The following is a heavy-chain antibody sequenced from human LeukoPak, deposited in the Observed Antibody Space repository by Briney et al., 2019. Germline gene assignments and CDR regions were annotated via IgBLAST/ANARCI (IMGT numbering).Heavy chain of an antibody. D-gene: IGHD1-1*01. CDR3: ARAMRWTSGPVELGWFDR. Sequence: SETLSLACTFSGDSFSDYYWTWIRRPPGGTLEWIGHIYYRGSTKYNPPLKNRVSISADTSKNQVSLTLTSVTAADTAVYYCARAMRWTSGPVELGWFDRWGQGTQVTVSS. CDR2: IYYRGST. J-gene: IGHJ5*02. CDR1: GDSFSDYY. V-gene: IGHV4-59*01.